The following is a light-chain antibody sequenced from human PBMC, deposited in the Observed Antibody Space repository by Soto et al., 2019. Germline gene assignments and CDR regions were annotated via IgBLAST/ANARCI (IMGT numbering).Light chain of an antibody. CDR2: GAS. Sequence: EIVLTQSPGTLSLSPGERASLSCRADQSVNSVYLAWYQHKPGQAPRLLIYGASDRATGIPDRFSGSGSGTEFTLTISRLEPEDFAVYYCQQYVSSAFTFGPGTKVDI. J-gene: IGKJ3*01. CDR1: QSVNSVY. CDR3: QQYVSSAFT. V-gene: IGKV3-20*01.